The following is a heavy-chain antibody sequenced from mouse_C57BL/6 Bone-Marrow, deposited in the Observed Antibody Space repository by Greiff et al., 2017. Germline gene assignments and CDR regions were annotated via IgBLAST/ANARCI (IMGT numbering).Heavy chain of an antibody. D-gene: IGHD1-1*01. J-gene: IGHJ4*01. V-gene: IGHV1-69*01. CDR2: IDPSDSYT. CDR1: GYTFTSYW. CDR3: AIHYCSSYVGYYYAMDY. Sequence: VQLQQPGAELVMPGASVKLSCKASGYTFTSYWMHWVKQRPGQGLEWIGEIDPSDSYTNYNQKFKGKSTLTVDKSSSTAYMQLSSLTSEDSAVYYCAIHYCSSYVGYYYAMDYWGQGTSVTVSS.